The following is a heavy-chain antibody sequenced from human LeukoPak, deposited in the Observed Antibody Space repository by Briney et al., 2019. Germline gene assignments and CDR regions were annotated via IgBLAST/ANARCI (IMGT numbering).Heavy chain of an antibody. D-gene: IGHD5-18*01. CDR3: ARTPWIQLWLPDYFDY. CDR1: GYTFTGYC. V-gene: IGHV1-2*06. J-gene: IGHJ4*02. Sequence: ASVKVSCKASGYTFTGYCMHWVRQAPGQGLEWMGRINPNSGGTNYAQKFQGRLTMTTDTSTSTAYMELRSLRSDDTAVYYCARTPWIQLWLPDYFDYWGQGTLVTVSS. CDR2: INPNSGGT.